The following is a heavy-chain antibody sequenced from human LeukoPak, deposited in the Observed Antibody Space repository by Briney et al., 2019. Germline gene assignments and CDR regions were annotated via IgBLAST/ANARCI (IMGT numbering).Heavy chain of an antibody. V-gene: IGHV3-20*01. CDR2: INRNGDST. CDR3: ARKGLGGELGGFDS. J-gene: IGHJ4*02. D-gene: IGHD1-26*01. CDR1: GFSFSVYW. Sequence: GGSLRPSCAASGFSFSVYWMHWVRQAPGKGLQWVSGINRNGDSTGYADFVKGRFTISRDNTKNSLYLQMNSLGVEDTALYHCARKGLGGELGGFDSWGQGTLVTVSS.